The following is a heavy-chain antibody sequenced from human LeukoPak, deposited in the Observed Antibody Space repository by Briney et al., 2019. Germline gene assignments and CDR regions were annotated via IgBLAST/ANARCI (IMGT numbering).Heavy chain of an antibody. D-gene: IGHD1-26*01. CDR3: ATLELFDY. V-gene: IGHV3-30-3*02. Sequence: GRSLRLSCAASGFTFSSYAMHWVRQAPGKGLEWVAVISYDGSNKYYADSVKGRFTISRDNSKNTLYLQMNSLRAEDTAVYYCATLELFDYWGQGTLVTVSS. CDR1: GFTFSSYA. CDR2: ISYDGSNK. J-gene: IGHJ4*02.